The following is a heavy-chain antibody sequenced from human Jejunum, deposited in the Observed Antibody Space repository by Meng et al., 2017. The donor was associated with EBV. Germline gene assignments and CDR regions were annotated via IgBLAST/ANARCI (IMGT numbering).Heavy chain of an antibody. V-gene: IGHV1-3*01. Sequence: QGKVWQSWAEVKTPGASVKVSCKASGLNFTMYAMHWVRQARGQRLEWMGWINAGSGYTRYSQKFQGRVTITRDTSASIVYMELSSLRSEDTAVYFCARESGSELEQPNYNWFGPWGQGTLVTVSS. CDR2: INAGSGYT. D-gene: IGHD1/OR15-1a*01. CDR3: ARESGSELEQPNYNWFGP. J-gene: IGHJ5*02. CDR1: GLNFTMYA.